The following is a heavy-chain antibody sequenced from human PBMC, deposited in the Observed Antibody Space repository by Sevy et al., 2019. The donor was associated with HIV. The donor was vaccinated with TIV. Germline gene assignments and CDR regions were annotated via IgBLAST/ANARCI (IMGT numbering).Heavy chain of an antibody. CDR2: ISRYNT. Sequence: ASVKVSCKASGYTFTNYGITWVRQAPGQGLEWMGWISRYNTNYAQNLQGRVTMTTDTSTSTVYMELRGLSSDDTAVYYCARAPSGSQGPGQYFQHWGQGTLVTVSS. J-gene: IGHJ1*01. V-gene: IGHV1-18*01. D-gene: IGHD1-26*01. CDR1: GYTFTNYG. CDR3: ARAPSGSQGPGQYFQH.